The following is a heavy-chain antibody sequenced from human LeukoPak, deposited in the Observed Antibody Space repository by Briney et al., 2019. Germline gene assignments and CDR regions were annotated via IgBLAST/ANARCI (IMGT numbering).Heavy chain of an antibody. D-gene: IGHD2-15*01. CDR3: ARRIHYYGMDV. Sequence: PSETLSLTCSVSGGSISSYYWSWIRQPPGKGLEWIGYIYYSGSTNYNPSLKSRVTISVDTSKNQFSLKLSSVTAADTAVYYCARRIHYYGMDVWGQGTTVTVSS. CDR1: GGSISSYY. CDR2: IYYSGST. V-gene: IGHV4-59*12. J-gene: IGHJ6*02.